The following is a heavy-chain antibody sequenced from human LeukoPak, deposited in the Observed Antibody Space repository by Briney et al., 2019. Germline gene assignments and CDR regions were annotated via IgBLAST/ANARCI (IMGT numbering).Heavy chain of an antibody. D-gene: IGHD1-26*01. V-gene: IGHV3-48*03. CDR2: ISNSGDII. J-gene: IGHJ3*02. CDR3: ARDRPRGGSNDAFDI. Sequence: QSGGSLRLSCAASGFTFSGYEMNWVRQAPGKGLEWVSYISNSGDIIYYADSVKGRFTMSRDNAKNSLYLQMNSLRAEDTAVYYCARDRPRGGSNDAFDIWGQGTMVTVSS. CDR1: GFTFSGYE.